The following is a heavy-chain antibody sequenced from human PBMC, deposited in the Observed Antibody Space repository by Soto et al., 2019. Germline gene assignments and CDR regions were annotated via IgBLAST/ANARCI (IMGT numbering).Heavy chain of an antibody. V-gene: IGHV3-74*01. Sequence: EVQLVESGGGLVQPGGSLRLSCAASGFTFSSYWMHWVRQAPGKGLVWVSRINSDGSSTSYADSVKGRFTISRDNAKNTLYLQMNSLRAEETVVYYCARGHYYYYYLDVWGKGTTVTVSS. CDR1: GFTFSSYW. J-gene: IGHJ6*03. CDR3: ARGHYYYYYLDV. CDR2: INSDGSST.